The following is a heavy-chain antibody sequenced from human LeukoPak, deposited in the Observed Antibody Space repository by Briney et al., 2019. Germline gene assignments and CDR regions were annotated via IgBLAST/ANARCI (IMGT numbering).Heavy chain of an antibody. CDR3: ARPTLADIVVVPAAMGPLSY. D-gene: IGHD2-2*01. CDR2: IIPILGIA. J-gene: IGHJ4*02. V-gene: IGHV1-69*04. Sequence: PRASVKVSCKASGGTFSSYAISWVRQAPGQGLEWMGRIIPILGIANYAQKLQGRVTITADKSTSTAYMELSSLRSEDTAVYYCARPTLADIVVVPAAMGPLSYWGQGTLVTVSS. CDR1: GGTFSSYA.